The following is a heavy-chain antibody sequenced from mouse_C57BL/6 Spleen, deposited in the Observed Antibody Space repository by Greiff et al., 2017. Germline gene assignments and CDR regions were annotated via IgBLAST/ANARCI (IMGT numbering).Heavy chain of an antibody. Sequence: EVQLQESGPGLVKPSQSLSLTCSVTGYSITSGYYWNWIRQFPGNKLEWMGYISYDGSNNYNPSLKNRISITRDTSKNQFFLKLNSVTTEDTATYYCARQLEAWFAYWGQGTLVTVSA. CDR2: ISYDGSN. V-gene: IGHV3-6*01. CDR3: ARQLEAWFAY. J-gene: IGHJ3*01. D-gene: IGHD3-3*01. CDR1: GYSITSGYY.